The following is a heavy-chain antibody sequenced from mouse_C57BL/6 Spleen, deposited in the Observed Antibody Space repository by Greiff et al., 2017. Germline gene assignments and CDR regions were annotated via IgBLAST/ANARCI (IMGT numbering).Heavy chain of an antibody. D-gene: IGHD2-4*01. CDR1: GFTFTDYY. Sequence: EVMLVESGGGLVQPGGSLSLSCAASGFTFTDYYMSWVRQPPGKALEWLGFIRNKANGYTTEYSASVKGRFTISRDNSRSILYLQMNALRSEGSATYYCARYDYGFAYWGQGTLVTVSA. CDR3: ARYDYGFAY. CDR2: IRNKANGYTT. V-gene: IGHV7-3*01. J-gene: IGHJ3*01.